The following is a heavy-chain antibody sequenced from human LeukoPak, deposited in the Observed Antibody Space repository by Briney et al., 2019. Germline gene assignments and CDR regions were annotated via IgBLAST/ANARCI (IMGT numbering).Heavy chain of an antibody. CDR2: IIPIFGTA. D-gene: IGHD3-22*01. Sequence: GSSVTVSFKASGGTFSSYAISWVRQAPGQGLEWMGGIIPIFGTANYAQKFQGRVTITADESTSTAYMELSSLRSEDTAVYYCAGRKPYYYDSSGYYPFDYWGQGTLVTVSS. CDR1: GGTFSSYA. V-gene: IGHV1-69*01. CDR3: AGRKPYYYDSSGYYPFDY. J-gene: IGHJ4*02.